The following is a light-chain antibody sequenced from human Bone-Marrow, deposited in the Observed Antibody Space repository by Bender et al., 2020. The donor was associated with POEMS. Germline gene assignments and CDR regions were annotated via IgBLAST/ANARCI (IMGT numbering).Light chain of an antibody. Sequence: GSPGQSITISFSRSASDRGTTPINWYQHLPGTAPKLIIYNSDQRPSGVSTRFSGSKSGNTASLIIFGLQTEDEADYYCSSYTSTTTLYVFGTGTKVTVL. J-gene: IGLJ1*01. V-gene: IGLV2-14*02. CDR3: SSYTSTTTLYV. CDR2: NSD. CDR1: ASDRGTTP.